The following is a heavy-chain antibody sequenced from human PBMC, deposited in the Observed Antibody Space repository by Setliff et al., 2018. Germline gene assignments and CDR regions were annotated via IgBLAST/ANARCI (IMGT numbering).Heavy chain of an antibody. V-gene: IGHV3-7*01. Sequence: PGGSLRLSCAASGFTLRSYWMSWVRQAPGKGLEWVANIKKDGSIKYYLDSVRGRFTISRDNAENSLTLQMNSRRVEDTAVYYCSRDLQGSGDYVVDYWGQGTLVTVSS. CDR3: SRDLQGSGDYVVDY. CDR1: GFTLRSYW. CDR2: IKKDGSIK. D-gene: IGHD4-17*01. J-gene: IGHJ4*02.